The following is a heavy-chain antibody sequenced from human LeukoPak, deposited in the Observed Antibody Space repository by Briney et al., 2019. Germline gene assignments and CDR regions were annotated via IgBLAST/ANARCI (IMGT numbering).Heavy chain of an antibody. Sequence: ASVKVSCKASGYTFTSYGISWVRQAPGQGLEWMGWMNPNSGNTGHAQKFQGRVTMTRNTSISTAYMELSSLRSEDTAVYYCARGLGGYNPYYYYYMDVWGKGTTVTISS. CDR1: GYTFTSYG. CDR3: ARGLGGYNPYYYYYMDV. V-gene: IGHV1-8*02. J-gene: IGHJ6*03. D-gene: IGHD5-24*01. CDR2: MNPNSGNT.